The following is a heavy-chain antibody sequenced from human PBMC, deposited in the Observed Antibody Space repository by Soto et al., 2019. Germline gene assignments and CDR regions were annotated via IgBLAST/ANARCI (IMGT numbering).Heavy chain of an antibody. CDR1: GFTFSSYG. CDR3: AREISVTTEYAFDI. J-gene: IGHJ3*02. D-gene: IGHD4-17*01. Sequence: PGGSLRLSCAASGFTFSSYGMHWVRQAPGKGLEWVAVIWYDGSNKYYADSVKGRFTISRDNSKNTLYLQMNSLRAEDTAVYYCAREISVTTEYAFDIWGQGTMVTVSS. CDR2: IWYDGSNK. V-gene: IGHV3-33*01.